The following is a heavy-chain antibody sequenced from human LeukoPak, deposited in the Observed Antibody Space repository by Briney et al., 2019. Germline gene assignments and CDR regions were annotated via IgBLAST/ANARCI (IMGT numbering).Heavy chain of an antibody. CDR3: AKDRVDYGDYEFDY. Sequence: GGSLRLSCAASGFTFSSYGMHWVRQAPGKGLEWVAVISYDGSNKYYADSVKGRFTISRDNSKNTLYLQMNSLRAKDTAVYYCAKDRVDYGDYEFDYWGQGTLVTVSS. CDR1: GFTFSSYG. D-gene: IGHD4-17*01. CDR2: ISYDGSNK. V-gene: IGHV3-30*18. J-gene: IGHJ4*02.